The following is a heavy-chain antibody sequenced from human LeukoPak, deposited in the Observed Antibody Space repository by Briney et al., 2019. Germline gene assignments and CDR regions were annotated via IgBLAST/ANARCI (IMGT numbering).Heavy chain of an antibody. CDR2: IYTSGST. Sequence: SETLSLTCTVSGGCISSGCYYWIWLPQPTGKGREWVGRIYTSGSTYYNPSLKSRVTISVDTSKNQFALKLSSVTAADTAVYYCARASTYCSSTSCLKGINWFDPWGQGTLVTVSS. CDR1: GGCISSGCYY. D-gene: IGHD2-2*01. J-gene: IGHJ5*02. CDR3: ARASTYCSSTSCLKGINWFDP. V-gene: IGHV4-61*02.